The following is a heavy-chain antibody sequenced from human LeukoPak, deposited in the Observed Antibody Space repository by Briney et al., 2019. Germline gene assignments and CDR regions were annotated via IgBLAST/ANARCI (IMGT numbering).Heavy chain of an antibody. CDR3: GKGRSWAAGIFDY. CDR2: TYNTGNT. V-gene: IGHV4-59*01. CDR1: GGFIGSDY. J-gene: IGHJ4*02. D-gene: IGHD6-13*01. Sequence: SETLSLTCTVSGGFIGSDYWSWIRQPPGKGLEWIGYTYNTGNTNFNPSLKRQVPILVDTSKNQFSLSRSSETAANTALFHLGKGRSWAAGIFDYWGQGNRVTVSS.